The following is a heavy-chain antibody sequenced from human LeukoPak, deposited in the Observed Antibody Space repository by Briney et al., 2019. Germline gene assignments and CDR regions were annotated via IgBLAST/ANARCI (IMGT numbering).Heavy chain of an antibody. CDR3: APIRRGSIYGYFDF. Sequence: SETLSLTCTVSVASISTHYWSWRRQPPGKGLEWSGYLLDSWRTKDNPSLQSRVTLSAYTSKRQFYLRLTSVTAADKAVYYCAPIRRGSIYGYFDFWGQGILVTVSS. D-gene: IGHD5-18*01. J-gene: IGHJ4*02. CDR2: LLDSWRT. V-gene: IGHV4-59*11. CDR1: VASISTHY.